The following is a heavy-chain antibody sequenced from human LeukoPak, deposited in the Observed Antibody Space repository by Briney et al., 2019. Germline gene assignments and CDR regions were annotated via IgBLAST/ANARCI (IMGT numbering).Heavy chain of an antibody. D-gene: IGHD5-18*01. CDR3: ARDQADTAMVPPYFDY. J-gene: IGHJ4*02. V-gene: IGHV3-21*01. CDR2: ISSSSSYI. Sequence: GGSLRLSCAASGVTFSSYSMSWVRQAPGKGLEWVPSISSSSSYIYYADSVKGRFTISRDNAKNSLYLQMNSLRAEDTAVYYCARDQADTAMVPPYFDYWGQGTLVTVSS. CDR1: GVTFSSYS.